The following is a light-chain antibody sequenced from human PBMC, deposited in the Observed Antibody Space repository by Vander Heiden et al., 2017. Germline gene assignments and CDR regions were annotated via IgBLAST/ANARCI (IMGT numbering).Light chain of an antibody. Sequence: QSALTQPASVSGSPGQSITIPCTGTSSDVGGYNYVSWYQQHPGKAPKLMIYEVSNRPSGVSNRFSGSKSGNTASLTISGLQAEDEADYYCSSYTSSSTPDVFGTGTKVTVL. CDR3: SSYTSSSTPDV. J-gene: IGLJ1*01. CDR1: SSDVGGYNY. V-gene: IGLV2-14*01. CDR2: EVS.